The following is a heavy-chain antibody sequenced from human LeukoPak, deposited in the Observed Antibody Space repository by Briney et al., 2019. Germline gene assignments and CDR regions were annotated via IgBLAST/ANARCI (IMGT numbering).Heavy chain of an antibody. V-gene: IGHV3-21*01. Sequence: GGSLRLSCAASGFTFSSYGMHWVRQAPGKGLEWVSSISSSISYSYYADSVKGRFTLSRDTAKNSLYLQMNSLRADDTAVYYCARGRLDGGYSYLDCFDPWGQGTLSPSPQ. CDR3: ARGRLDGGYSYLDCFDP. D-gene: IGHD5-18*01. CDR1: GFTFSSYG. CDR2: ISSSISYS. J-gene: IGHJ5*02.